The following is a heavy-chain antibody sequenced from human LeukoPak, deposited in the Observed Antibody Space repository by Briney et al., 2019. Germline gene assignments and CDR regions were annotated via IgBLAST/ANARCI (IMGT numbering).Heavy chain of an antibody. CDR3: TRRGYCSSTSCSDF. J-gene: IGHJ4*02. D-gene: IGHD2-2*01. CDR2: IRSKSNSYAT. CDR1: GFTFSGSA. Sequence: GGSLRLSCAASGFTFSGSAMHWVRQASGKGLEWVGRIRSKSNSYATAYAASVTGMCTISRDDSKNTAYLKMNSLKTEDTAVYYCTRRGYCSSTSCSDFWGQGTLVTVSS. V-gene: IGHV3-73*01.